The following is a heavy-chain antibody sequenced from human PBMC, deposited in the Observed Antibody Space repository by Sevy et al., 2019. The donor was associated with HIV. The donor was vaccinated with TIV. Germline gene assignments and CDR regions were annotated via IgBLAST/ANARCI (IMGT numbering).Heavy chain of an antibody. J-gene: IGHJ6*02. CDR2: IDWDDDK. V-gene: IGHV2-70*01. Sequence: SGPTLVNPTQTLTLTCTFSGFSLSTSGMCVSWIRQSPGKALEWLALIDWDDDKYYSTSLKTRLTISKDTSKNQVVLTMTNMDPVDTATYFCARIRGRSYFYYYGMDVWGQGTTVTVSS. D-gene: IGHD6-13*01. CDR1: GFSLSTSGMC. CDR3: ARIRGRSYFYYYGMDV.